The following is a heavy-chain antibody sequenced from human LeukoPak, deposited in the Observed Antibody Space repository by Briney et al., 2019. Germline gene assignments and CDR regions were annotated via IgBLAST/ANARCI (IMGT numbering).Heavy chain of an antibody. CDR1: GFTFSSYG. D-gene: IGHD3-22*01. CDR2: ISSSSSYI. Sequence: GGSLRLSCAASGFTFSSYGMNWVRQAPGKGLEWVSSISSSSSYIYYADSVKGRFTISRDNAKNSLYLQMNSLRAEDTAVYYCARDRGYYDSSGYVYWGQGTLVTVSS. V-gene: IGHV3-21*01. CDR3: ARDRGYYDSSGYVY. J-gene: IGHJ4*02.